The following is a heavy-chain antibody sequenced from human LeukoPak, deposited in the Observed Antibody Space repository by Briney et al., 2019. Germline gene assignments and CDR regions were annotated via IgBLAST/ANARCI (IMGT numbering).Heavy chain of an antibody. CDR1: GFIFSRYW. Sequence: GGSLRLSCATSGFIFSRYWMSWVRQAPGKELEWVANINQDESEKNYVDSVKGRFTISRDNAKNSLDLQMNSLRAEDTAVYYCTTAGGNSGLITVTTGARTFDYWGQGTLVTVSS. D-gene: IGHD4-17*01. CDR3: TTAGGNSGLITVTTGARTFDY. V-gene: IGHV3-7*01. J-gene: IGHJ4*02. CDR2: INQDESEK.